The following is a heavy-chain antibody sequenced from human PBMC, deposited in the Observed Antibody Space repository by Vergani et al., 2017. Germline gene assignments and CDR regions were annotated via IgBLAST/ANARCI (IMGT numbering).Heavy chain of an antibody. Sequence: QVQLVQSGAEVKKPGASVKVSCKASGYTFPSYYMHWVRQAPGQGLEWMGIINPSGGSTSYAQKFQGRVTMTRDTSTRTVYMELSSLRSEDTDVYYCASPRGLWFGELPRYYYYGMDVWGQGTTVTVSS. D-gene: IGHD3-10*01. J-gene: IGHJ6*02. CDR3: ASPRGLWFGELPRYYYYGMDV. CDR2: INPSGGST. V-gene: IGHV1-46*03. CDR1: GYTFPSYY.